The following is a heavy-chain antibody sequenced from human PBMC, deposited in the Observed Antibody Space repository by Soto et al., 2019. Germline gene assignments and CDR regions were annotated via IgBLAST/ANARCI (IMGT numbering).Heavy chain of an antibody. J-gene: IGHJ4*02. CDR1: GYTFTTYG. CDR2: ISAYNANI. D-gene: IGHD1-26*01. V-gene: IGHV1-18*01. Sequence: QVHLVQSGAEVKKPGASVKVSCKASGYTFTTYGIAWVRQAPGQGLEWMGWISAYNANIDYAQRLQGRVTITTDTSTSTAHMELRSLRSDDTAVYYCARGRYLDYWGQGTLVTVSS. CDR3: ARGRYLDY.